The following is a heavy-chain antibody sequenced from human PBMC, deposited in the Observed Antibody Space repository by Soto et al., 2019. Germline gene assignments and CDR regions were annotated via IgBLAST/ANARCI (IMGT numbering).Heavy chain of an antibody. D-gene: IGHD3-16*01. CDR1: GFTFSSYA. J-gene: IGHJ4*02. CDR3: AKGGDYVWGSYG. V-gene: IGHV3-23*01. Sequence: EVQLLESGGDLVQPGGSLRLSCAASGFTFSSYAMSWVRQAPGKGLEWVSAISASGGNTYYADSVKGRFTISRDNSKNTLSLQMNSLRAEDTAVYYCAKGGDYVWGSYGWGQGTLVTVSS. CDR2: ISASGGNT.